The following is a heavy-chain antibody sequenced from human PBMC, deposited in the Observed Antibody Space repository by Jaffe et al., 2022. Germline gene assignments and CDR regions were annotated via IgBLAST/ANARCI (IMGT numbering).Heavy chain of an antibody. CDR3: ARFKGSGSSLAFDY. CDR2: ISSSGSTI. J-gene: IGHJ4*02. CDR1: GFTFSSYE. Sequence: EVQLVESGGGLVQPGGSLRLSCAASGFTFSSYEMNWVRQAPGKGLEWVSYISSSGSTIYYADSVKGRFTISRDNAKNSLYLQMNSLRAEDTAVYYCARFKGSGSSLAFDYWGQGTLVTVSS. V-gene: IGHV3-48*03. D-gene: IGHD1-26*01.